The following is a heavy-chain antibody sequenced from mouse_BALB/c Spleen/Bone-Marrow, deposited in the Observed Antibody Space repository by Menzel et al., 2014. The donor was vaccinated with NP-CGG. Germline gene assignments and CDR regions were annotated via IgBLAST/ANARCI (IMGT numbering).Heavy chain of an antibody. CDR2: INPSSGYT. J-gene: IGHJ3*01. CDR1: GYTFTSYT. Sequence: QVQLQQSGAELARPGASVKMSCKASGYTFTSYTMHWVKQRPGQGLEWIGYINPSSGYTNYNQKFKDKATLTADKSSSTDYMQLSRLTSEHSAVYYCARSNGNYVLAYLGQGTLVTVSA. D-gene: IGHD2-1*01. V-gene: IGHV1-4*01. CDR3: ARSNGNYVLAY.